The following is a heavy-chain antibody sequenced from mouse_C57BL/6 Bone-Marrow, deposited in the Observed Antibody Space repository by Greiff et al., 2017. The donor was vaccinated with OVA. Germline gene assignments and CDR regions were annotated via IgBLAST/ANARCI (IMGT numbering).Heavy chain of an antibody. Sequence: QVQLQQSGAELVRPGTSVKVSCKASGYAFTNYLIEWVKQRPGQGLEWIGVLNPGSGGTTYNEKFKGKATLTADKSSSTAYMQLSSLTSEDSAFYFCARSRDYGSPWFAYWGQGTLVTVAA. V-gene: IGHV1-54*01. D-gene: IGHD1-1*01. J-gene: IGHJ3*01. CDR3: ARSRDYGSPWFAY. CDR1: GYAFTNYL. CDR2: LNPGSGGT.